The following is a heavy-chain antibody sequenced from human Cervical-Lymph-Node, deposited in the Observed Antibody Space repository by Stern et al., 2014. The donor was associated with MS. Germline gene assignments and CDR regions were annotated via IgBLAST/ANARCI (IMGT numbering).Heavy chain of an antibody. D-gene: IGHD5-18*01. CDR1: GFRFSSYG. Sequence: VQSGRSLRLSCEASGFRFSSYGLHWVRQAPGKGLEWVAVISYDGSNTHYGVSVKGRFTISRDNSKNMLFLHMNSLSAEDTAVYDWVIGRGYMSGQPDVDYWGQGALVTVTS. CDR2: ISYDGSNT. V-gene: IGHV3-30*03. J-gene: IGHJ4*02. CDR3: VIGRGYMSGQPDVDY.